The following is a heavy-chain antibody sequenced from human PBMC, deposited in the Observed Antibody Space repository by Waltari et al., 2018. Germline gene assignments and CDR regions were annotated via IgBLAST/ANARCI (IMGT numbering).Heavy chain of an antibody. J-gene: IGHJ6*02. CDR3: ARVKGISMIVEIRYGMDV. D-gene: IGHD2-21*01. Sequence: QVQLQQWGAGLLKPSDTLSLTCAVFGESFSGFYWTWIRQSPGKGLEWIGESNHSGSTKYNPCLGSRVTISIDTPKNQFSQRLTSVSAADAGVYYCARVKGISMIVEIRYGMDVWGQGTTVTVSS. CDR2: SNHSGST. V-gene: IGHV4-34*01. CDR1: GESFSGFY.